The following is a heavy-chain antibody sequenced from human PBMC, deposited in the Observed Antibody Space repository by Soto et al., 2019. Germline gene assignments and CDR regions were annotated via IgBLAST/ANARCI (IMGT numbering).Heavy chain of an antibody. CDR2: IRSKAYSYAT. J-gene: IGHJ4*02. Sequence: ASVKVSCKASGYTFTGYYMYWVRQASGKGLEWVGRIRSKAYSYATAYGASLKGRFSIFRDDTKNTAYLQIDSLKSEDTAVYYCLTSIREATRDFDYWGQGTLVTVSS. CDR1: GYTFTGYY. CDR3: LTSIREATRDFDY. V-gene: IGHV3-73*01. D-gene: IGHD5-12*01.